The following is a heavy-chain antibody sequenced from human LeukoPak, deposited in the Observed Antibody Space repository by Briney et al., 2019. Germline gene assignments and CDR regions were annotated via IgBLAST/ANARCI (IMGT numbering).Heavy chain of an antibody. J-gene: IGHJ6*02. D-gene: IGHD3-22*01. CDR2: IYYSGST. CDR3: ARGTHYYDSSGYPYYYYGMDV. CDR1: GGSISSYY. V-gene: IGHV4-59*08. Sequence: SETLSLTCTVSGGSISSYYWSWIRQPPGKGLEWIGYIYYSGSTNCNPSLKSRVTISVDTSKNQFSLKLSSVTAADTAVYYCARGTHYYDSSGYPYYYYGMDVWGQGTTVTVSS.